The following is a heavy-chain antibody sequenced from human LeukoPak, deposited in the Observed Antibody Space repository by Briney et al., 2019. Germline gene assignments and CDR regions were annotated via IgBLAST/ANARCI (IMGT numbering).Heavy chain of an antibody. CDR2: IIPIFGTA. J-gene: IGHJ6*03. Sequence: SVKVSCKASVCTFSSYAISWVRQAPGQRLDWMGGIIPIFGTANDTQKFQGRVTITTDESTSTAYMEQRSLRSEDTAVYYCASFIGGLEMATIDYYYYMDVWGKGTTVTVSS. CDR1: VCTFSSYA. D-gene: IGHD5-24*01. V-gene: IGHV1-69*05. CDR3: ASFIGGLEMATIDYYYYMDV.